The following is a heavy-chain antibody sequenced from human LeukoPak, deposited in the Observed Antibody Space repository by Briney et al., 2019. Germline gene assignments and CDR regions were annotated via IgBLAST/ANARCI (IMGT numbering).Heavy chain of an antibody. V-gene: IGHV3-23*01. Sequence: PGGSLRLSCVASGFTFSSYAMTWVRQAPGKGLEWVSTISGSGGSTYYADSVKGRFTISRDNSKNTLYLQMNSLRAEDTAVLYCAKDTGSRAVAGTRFDYWGQGTLVTVSS. CDR1: GFTFSSYA. CDR2: ISGSGGST. CDR3: AKDTGSRAVAGTRFDY. J-gene: IGHJ4*02. D-gene: IGHD6-19*01.